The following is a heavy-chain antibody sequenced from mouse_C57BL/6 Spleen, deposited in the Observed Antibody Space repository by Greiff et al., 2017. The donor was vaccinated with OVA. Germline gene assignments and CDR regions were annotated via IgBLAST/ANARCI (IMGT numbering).Heavy chain of an antibody. CDR1: GYTFTSYW. J-gene: IGHJ2*01. Sequence: QVHVKQSGAELVKPGASVKMSCKASGYTFTSYWITWVKQRPGQGLEWIGDIYPGSGSTNYNEKFKSKATLTVDTSSSTAYMQLSSLTSEDSAVYYCASSSGYSDYWGQGTTLTVSS. CDR3: ASSSGYSDY. CDR2: IYPGSGST. D-gene: IGHD3-2*02. V-gene: IGHV1-55*01.